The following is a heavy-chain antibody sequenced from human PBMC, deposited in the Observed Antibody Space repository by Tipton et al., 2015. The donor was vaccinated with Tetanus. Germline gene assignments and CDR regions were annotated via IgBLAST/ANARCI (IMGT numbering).Heavy chain of an antibody. CDR3: ARTSIPAADYCFDY. J-gene: IGHJ4*02. D-gene: IGHD2-2*01. CDR1: GDSFSGGGY. CDR2: IYYSGST. Sequence: LRLSCTVSGDSFSGGGYWTWIRQHPGKGLEWIGYIYYSGSTYYNPSLKSRVTISVDTSKNQFSLKLSSVTAADTAVYYCARTSIPAADYCFDYWGQGTLVTVSS. V-gene: IGHV4-31*03.